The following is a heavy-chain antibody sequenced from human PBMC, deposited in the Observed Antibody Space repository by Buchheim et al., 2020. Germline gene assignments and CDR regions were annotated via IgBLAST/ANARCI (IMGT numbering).Heavy chain of an antibody. V-gene: IGHV4-34*01. Sequence: QVQLQQWGAGLLKPSETLSLTCAVYGGSFSGYYWSWIRQPPGKGLEWIGEINHSGSTNYNPSLKSRVTISVDTSKNPFSLKLSSVTAADTAVYYCARNAYYYYYYGMDIWGQGTT. J-gene: IGHJ6*02. CDR2: INHSGST. CDR3: ARNAYYYYYYGMDI. CDR1: GGSFSGYY.